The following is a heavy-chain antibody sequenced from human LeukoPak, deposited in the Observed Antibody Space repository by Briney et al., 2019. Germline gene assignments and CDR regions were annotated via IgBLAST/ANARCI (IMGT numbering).Heavy chain of an antibody. CDR3: ASGYCSSTSCYMTNDY. J-gene: IGHJ4*02. V-gene: IGHV4-59*04. D-gene: IGHD2-2*02. CDR2: IYYSGST. Sequence: SETLSLTCTVSGGSISSYYWSWIRQPPGKGLEWIGSIYYSGSTYYNPSLKSRVTISVDTSKNQFSLKLSSVTAADAAVYYCASGYCSSTSCYMTNDYWGQGTLVTVSS. CDR1: GGSISSYY.